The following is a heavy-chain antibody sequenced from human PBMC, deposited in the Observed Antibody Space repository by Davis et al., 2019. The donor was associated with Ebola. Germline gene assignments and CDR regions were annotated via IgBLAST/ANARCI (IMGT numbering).Heavy chain of an antibody. Sequence: MPSETLSLTCTVASGSVNSNAYSWNWIRQSPEQGLEWIRFIYNRGTTNYNPSLNSRVTISKDTSRNQFSLELRSVTAADTAVYYCAALFSGSYLAYVDVWGKGTTVTVS. CDR2: IYNRGTT. CDR1: SGSVNSNAYS. D-gene: IGHD1-26*01. J-gene: IGHJ6*03. CDR3: AALFSGSYLAYVDV. V-gene: IGHV4-61*08.